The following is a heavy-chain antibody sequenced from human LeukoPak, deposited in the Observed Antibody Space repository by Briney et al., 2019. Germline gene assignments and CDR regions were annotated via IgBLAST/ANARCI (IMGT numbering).Heavy chain of an antibody. Sequence: GGSVRLSCAASGFTFSSYAMSLVRQSPGKGLEWVSSISGSGGFGGSGGDTYFADSVKGRFTISRDNYKNTVHLQMTSLRADDTAVYYCARVGPGAWGPGTLVAVSS. CDR3: ARVGPGA. D-gene: IGHD3-16*01. J-gene: IGHJ5*02. V-gene: IGHV3-23*01. CDR2: ISGSGGFGGSGGDT. CDR1: GFTFSSYA.